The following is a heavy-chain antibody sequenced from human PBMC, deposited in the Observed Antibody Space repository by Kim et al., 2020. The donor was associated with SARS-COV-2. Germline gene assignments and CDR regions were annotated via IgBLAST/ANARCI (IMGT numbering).Heavy chain of an antibody. D-gene: IGHD6-19*01. J-gene: IGHJ4*02. V-gene: IGHV4-4*02. CDR3: SGSTGWYRLDY. Sequence: TNYNPSLKRRVTISVDKSKTHFSLNLNSVTAADTAVYYCSGSTGWYRLDYWGQGTLVTVSS. CDR2: T.